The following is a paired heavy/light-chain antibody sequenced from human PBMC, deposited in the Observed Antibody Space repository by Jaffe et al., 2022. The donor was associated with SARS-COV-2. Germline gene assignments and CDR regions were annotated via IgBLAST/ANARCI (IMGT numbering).Light chain of an antibody. J-gene: IGKJ2*01. CDR3: QQYFSTPYT. Sequence: DIVMTQSPDSLAVSLGERATIKCRSSQTILSRSNNKNYLAWYQQKPRQPPKLLIYWASARQTGVPDRFSASESGTDFTLTISSLQAEDVAVYYCQQYFSTPYTFGQGTKLEI. CDR1: QTILSRSNNKNY. CDR2: WAS. V-gene: IGKV4-1*01.
Heavy chain of an antibody. J-gene: IGHJ4*02. CDR2: IIPMFGTS. Sequence: QVQLVQSGTEVKKPGSSVKVSCKASGGTFSSYSLSWVRQAPGQGPEWMGGIIPMFGTSNIAQKFQGRLTISAEESTTTVYMELRSLTSEDTAVYYCARDLSLAVPGVYDWWGQGTLVTVSS. D-gene: IGHD6-19*01. V-gene: IGHV1-69*01. CDR1: GGTFSSYS. CDR3: ARDLSLAVPGVYDW.